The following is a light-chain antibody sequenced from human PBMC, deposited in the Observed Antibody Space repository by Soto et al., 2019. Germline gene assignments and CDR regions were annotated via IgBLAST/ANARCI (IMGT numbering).Light chain of an antibody. CDR2: GAS. CDR3: QHYGRSTKT. V-gene: IGKV3-20*01. Sequence: EIVLTQSPGTLSLSPGERATLSCRTSQTSTTNYLAWYQQKPGQPPRLLIYGASSRASGLPDRFSGSGSGTDFTLTITRLEPEDFAVYYCQHYGRSTKTFGQGTKVEVK. J-gene: IGKJ1*01. CDR1: QTSTTNY.